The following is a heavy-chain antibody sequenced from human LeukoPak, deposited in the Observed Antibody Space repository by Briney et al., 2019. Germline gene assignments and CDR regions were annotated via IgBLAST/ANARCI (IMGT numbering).Heavy chain of an antibody. CDR2: ITTGSSHV. D-gene: IGHD5-12*01. CDR1: GFTFSSYA. J-gene: IGHJ4*02. CDR3: ASIGAAATITPFDY. Sequence: GGSLRLSCAASGFTFSSYAMSWVRQAPGKGLEWVSSITTGSSHVYYADSVKGRFTISRDNAKKLVFLQMISVRAEDTAVYYCASIGAAATITPFDYWGQGTLVTVSS. V-gene: IGHV3-21*01.